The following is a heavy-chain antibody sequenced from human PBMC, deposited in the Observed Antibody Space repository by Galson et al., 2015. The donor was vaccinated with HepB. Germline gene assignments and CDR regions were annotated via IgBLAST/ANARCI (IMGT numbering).Heavy chain of an antibody. CDR2: IYYSGST. J-gene: IGHJ3*02. Sequence: SETLSLTCTVSGGSISSYYWSWIRQPPGKGLEWIGYIYYSGSTNYNPSLKSRVTISVDTSKNQFSLKLSSVTAADTAVYYCARDALYSSGWNTFDIWGQGTMVTVSS. CDR3: ARDALYSSGWNTFDI. D-gene: IGHD6-19*01. V-gene: IGHV4-59*01. CDR1: GGSISSYY.